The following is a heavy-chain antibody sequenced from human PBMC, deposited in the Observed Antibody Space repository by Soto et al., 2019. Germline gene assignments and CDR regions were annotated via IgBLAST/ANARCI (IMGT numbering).Heavy chain of an antibody. CDR2: IKSKTDGGTT. J-gene: IGHJ4*02. Sequence: AGGSLRLSCAASGFTFSNAWMSWVRQAPGKGLEWVGRIKSKTDGGTTDYAAPVKGRFTISRDDSKNTLYLQMNSLKTEDTAVYYCTTDLVTAAGTDYWGQGTLVTVSS. D-gene: IGHD6-13*01. CDR1: GFTFSNAW. CDR3: TTDLVTAAGTDY. V-gene: IGHV3-15*01.